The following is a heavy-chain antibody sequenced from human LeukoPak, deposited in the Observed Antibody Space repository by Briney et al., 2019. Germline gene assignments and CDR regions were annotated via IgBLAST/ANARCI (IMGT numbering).Heavy chain of an antibody. J-gene: IGHJ4*02. V-gene: IGHV4-34*01. CDR3: AGGRIQLWLRHAYYFDY. D-gene: IGHD5-18*01. CDR2: IDHSGST. CDR1: GGSFSGYY. Sequence: SETLSLTCAVYGGSFSGYYWSWIRQPPGKGLEWIGEIDHSGSTNYNPSLKNRVTISVDTSKNQFSLKLSSVTAADTAVYYCAGGRIQLWLRHAYYFDYWGQGTLVTVSS.